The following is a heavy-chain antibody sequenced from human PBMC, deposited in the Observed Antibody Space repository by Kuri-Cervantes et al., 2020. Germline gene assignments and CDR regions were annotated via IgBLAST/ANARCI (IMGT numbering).Heavy chain of an antibody. V-gene: IGHV1-2*02. CDR3: ARHIGYSDCSSTSCYLGEFDP. CDR2: INPNSGGT. Sequence: ASVKVSCKASGYTFTGYYMHWVRQAPGQGLEWMGWINPNSGGTNYAQKFQGRVTMTRDTSISTDYMELSRLRSDDTAVYYCARHIGYSDCSSTSCYLGEFDPWGQGTLVTVSS. CDR1: GYTFTGYY. J-gene: IGHJ5*02. D-gene: IGHD2-2*01.